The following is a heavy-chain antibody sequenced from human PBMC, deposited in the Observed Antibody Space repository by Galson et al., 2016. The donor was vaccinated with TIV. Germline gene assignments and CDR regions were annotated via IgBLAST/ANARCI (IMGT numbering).Heavy chain of an antibody. Sequence: TVSGGSLSSGDYYWTWIRQPPGKGLEWIGYIYYSGSTYYNASLRSRLAISVDTSKNQFSLKLNSVTAADTAVYYCARDVVLYCTASSCLPRSFDLWGQGTLVTVSS. CDR2: IYYSGST. CDR3: ARDVVLYCTASSCLPRSFDL. V-gene: IGHV4-30-4*01. CDR1: GGSLSSGDYY. J-gene: IGHJ4*02. D-gene: IGHD2-2*01.